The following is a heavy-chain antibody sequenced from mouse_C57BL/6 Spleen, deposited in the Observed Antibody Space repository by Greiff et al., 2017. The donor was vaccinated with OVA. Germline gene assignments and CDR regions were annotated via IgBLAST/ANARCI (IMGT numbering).Heavy chain of an antibody. CDR1: GFTFTDYY. CDR2: IRNKANGYTT. CDR3: ARYPNFCFDY. D-gene: IGHD4-1*01. J-gene: IGHJ2*01. V-gene: IGHV7-3*01. Sequence: EVKLVESGGGLVQPGGSLSLSCAASGFTFTDYYMSWVRQPPGKALEWLGFIRNKANGYTTEYRASVQGRFTISRYNTQSILYRQMSALRAEDRATYYCARYPNFCFDYGGQGTTLTVSS.